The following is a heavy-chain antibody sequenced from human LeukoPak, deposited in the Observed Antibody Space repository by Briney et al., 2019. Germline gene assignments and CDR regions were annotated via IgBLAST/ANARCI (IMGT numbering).Heavy chain of an antibody. CDR2: AYYSGLT. D-gene: IGHD6-13*01. CDR3: ARALRPSSWFWGEIDY. CDR1: RDSVSRSSYY. Sequence: SETLSLTCSVSRDSVSRSSYYWGWIRQPPGKGLEWLGSAYYSGLTYYNSSLKSRLQISIDTSKDQISLKLISVSAADTAVYYCARALRPSSWFWGEIDYWGQGTLVTVSS. V-gene: IGHV4-39*07. J-gene: IGHJ4*02.